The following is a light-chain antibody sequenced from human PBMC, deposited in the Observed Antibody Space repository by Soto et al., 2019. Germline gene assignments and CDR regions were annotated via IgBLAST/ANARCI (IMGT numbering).Light chain of an antibody. J-gene: IGKJ4*01. V-gene: IGKV3-15*01. CDR3: QQRVNWPPT. CDR1: QSVSSN. CDR2: GAS. Sequence: EIVMTQSPATLSVSPGERATLSCRAGQSVSSNLAWYQQKPGQAPRLLIYGASTRATGIPARFSGSGSGTEFTLIISSLEPEDFAVYYCQQRVNWPPTFGGGTKVDIK.